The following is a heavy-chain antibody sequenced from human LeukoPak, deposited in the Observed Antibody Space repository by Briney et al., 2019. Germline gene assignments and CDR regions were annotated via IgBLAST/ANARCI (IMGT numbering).Heavy chain of an antibody. CDR1: GFTVSNNY. J-gene: IGHJ2*01. D-gene: IGHD1-26*01. CDR3: AKDATTGPSYWYFDL. Sequence: GGSLRLSCVVSGFTVSNNYMKWVRQAPGKGLEWVSTIYGGGSTYYADSVRGRFTISRHNSKNTLYLQKDSLRAQDTAVYYCAKDATTGPSYWYFDLWGRGTLVTVSS. CDR2: IYGGGST. V-gene: IGHV3-53*04.